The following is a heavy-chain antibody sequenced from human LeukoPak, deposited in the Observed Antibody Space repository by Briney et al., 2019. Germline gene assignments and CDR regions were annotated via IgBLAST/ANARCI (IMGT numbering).Heavy chain of an antibody. CDR1: GFTFSSYG. CDR3: ARGGGDCSSTSCFLTPIDY. Sequence: PGGSLRLSCAASGFTFSSYGMHWVRQAPGKGLEWVAVIWYDGSNKYYADSVKGRFTISRDNSKNTLYLQMNSLRAEDTAVYYCARGGGDCSSTSCFLTPIDYWGQGTLVTVPS. D-gene: IGHD2-2*01. J-gene: IGHJ4*02. CDR2: IWYDGSNK. V-gene: IGHV3-33*01.